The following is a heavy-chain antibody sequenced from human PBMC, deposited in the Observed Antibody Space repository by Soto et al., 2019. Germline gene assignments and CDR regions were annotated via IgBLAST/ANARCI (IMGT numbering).Heavy chain of an antibody. V-gene: IGHV3-23*01. D-gene: IGHD3-10*01. CDR3: AKYYYGSGSNRAFDY. Sequence: EVQLLESGGGLVQPGGSLRLSCAASGFPFSSYAMSWVRQAPGKGLEWVSDISGSGGSTYSADSVKGRFTISRDNSKNTLYVQMNSLRAEDTSVYYCAKYYYGSGSNRAFDYWGQGTLVTVSS. CDR2: ISGSGGST. J-gene: IGHJ4*02. CDR1: GFPFSSYA.